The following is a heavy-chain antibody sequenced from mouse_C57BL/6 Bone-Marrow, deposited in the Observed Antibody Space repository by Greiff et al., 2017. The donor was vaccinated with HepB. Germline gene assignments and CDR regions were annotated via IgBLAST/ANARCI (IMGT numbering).Heavy chain of an antibody. CDR1: GFSLTSYG. V-gene: IGHV2-5*01. Sequence: QVQLQQSGPGLVQPSQRLSITCTVSGFSLTSYGVHWVRQSPGKGLEWLGVIWRGGSTDYNAAFMSRLSINKYNSKSQVYFRMNSLQADDTSIYYSAKTSHDGLSMDYWGQGTSVTVSS. D-gene: IGHD2-3*01. J-gene: IGHJ4*01. CDR3: AKTSHDGLSMDY. CDR2: IWRGGST.